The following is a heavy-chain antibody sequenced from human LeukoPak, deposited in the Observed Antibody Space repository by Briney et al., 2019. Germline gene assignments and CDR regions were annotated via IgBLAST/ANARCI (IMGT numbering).Heavy chain of an antibody. CDR2: ISYDGSNK. V-gene: IGHV3-30*04. CDR1: GFTSSSYA. CDR3: ARERIRGEDY. Sequence: GGSLRLSCAASGFTSSSYAMHWVRQAPGKGLEWVAVISYDGSNKYYADSVKGRFTISRDNSKNTLYLQMNSLRAEDTAVYYCARERIRGEDYWGQGTLVTVSS. J-gene: IGHJ4*02. D-gene: IGHD3-10*01.